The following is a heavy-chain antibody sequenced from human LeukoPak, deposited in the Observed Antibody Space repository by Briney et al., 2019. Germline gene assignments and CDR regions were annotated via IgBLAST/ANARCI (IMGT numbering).Heavy chain of an antibody. D-gene: IGHD3-22*01. CDR2: INHSGST. CDR1: GGSFSGYY. CDR3: AREIGAYYFYYMDV. J-gene: IGHJ6*03. V-gene: IGHV4-34*01. Sequence: SETLSLTCAVYGGSFSGYYWSWIRQPPGKGLEWIGEINHSGSTNYNPSLKSRVTISVDTSKNQFSLKLSSVTAADTAVYYGAREIGAYYFYYMDVWGKGTTVTISS.